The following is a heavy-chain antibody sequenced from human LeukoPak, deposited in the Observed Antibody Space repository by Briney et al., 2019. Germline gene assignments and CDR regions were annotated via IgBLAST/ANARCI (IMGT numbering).Heavy chain of an antibody. J-gene: IGHJ6*03. CDR2: INHSGST. CDR3: VRENGIADDKATMAKFSKTQVKYYYYMDV. D-gene: IGHD4/OR15-4a*01. Sequence: PSETLSLTCAVYGGSFSGYYWSWIRQPPGKGLEWIGEINHSGSTNYNPSLKSRVTISVDTSKNQFSLKLSSVTAADTAVYYCVRENGIADDKATMAKFSKTQVKYYYYMDVWGKGTTVTVSS. V-gene: IGHV4-34*01. CDR1: GGSFSGYY.